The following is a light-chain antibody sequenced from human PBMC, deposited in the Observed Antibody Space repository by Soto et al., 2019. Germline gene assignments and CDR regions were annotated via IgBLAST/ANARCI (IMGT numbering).Light chain of an antibody. Sequence: EFVLTQSPATLSVSPGERATFSCRASQSVSSNLAWYQQKPGQAPRLLIYGASIRATGIPARFSGSGSGTEFTLTISTLQSEDFAIYYCQHYNNWPPWTFGQGTKVDIK. CDR3: QHYNNWPPWT. CDR2: GAS. CDR1: QSVSSN. V-gene: IGKV3-15*01. J-gene: IGKJ1*01.